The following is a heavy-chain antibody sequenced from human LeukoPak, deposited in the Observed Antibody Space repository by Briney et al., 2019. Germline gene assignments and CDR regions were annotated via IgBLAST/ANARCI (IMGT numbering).Heavy chain of an antibody. CDR3: ATQYDYVWGSYRYTHDY. Sequence: GGSLRLSCAASGFTVSSNYMSWVRQAPGKGLEWVSVIYSGGSTYYADSVKGRFTISRDNSKNTLYLQTNSLRAEDTAVYYCATQYDYVWGSYRYTHDYWGQGTLVTVSS. D-gene: IGHD3-16*02. CDR1: GFTVSSNY. J-gene: IGHJ4*02. V-gene: IGHV3-66*01. CDR2: IYSGGST.